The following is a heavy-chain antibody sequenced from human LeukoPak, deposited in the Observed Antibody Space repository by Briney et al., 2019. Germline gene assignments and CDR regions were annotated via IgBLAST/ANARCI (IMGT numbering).Heavy chain of an antibody. V-gene: IGHV1-18*01. CDR3: AGDSLIVVVPAAIRGSWFDP. CDR1: GYTFTSYG. CDR2: ISAYNGNT. D-gene: IGHD2-2*02. J-gene: IGHJ5*02. Sequence: ASVKVSCKASGYTFTSYGISWVRQAPGQGLEWMGWISAYNGNTNYAQKLQGRVTMTTDTSTSTAYMELRSLRSDDTAVYYCAGDSLIVVVPAAIRGSWFDPWGQGTLVTVSS.